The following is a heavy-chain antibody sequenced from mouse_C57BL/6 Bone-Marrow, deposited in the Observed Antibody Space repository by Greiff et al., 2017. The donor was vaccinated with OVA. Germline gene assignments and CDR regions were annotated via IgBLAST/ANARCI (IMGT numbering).Heavy chain of an antibody. V-gene: IGHV1-55*01. CDR3: ARGWYYGTYAMDY. J-gene: IGHJ4*01. CDR2: IYPGSGST. D-gene: IGHD1-1*01. Sequence: QVQLQQPGAELVKPGASVKMSCKASGYTFTSYWITWVKQRPGQGLEWIGDIYPGSGSTNYNEKFKSKATLTVDTSSSTAYMQLSSLTSEDSAVYYCARGWYYGTYAMDYWGQGTSVTVSS. CDR1: GYTFTSYW.